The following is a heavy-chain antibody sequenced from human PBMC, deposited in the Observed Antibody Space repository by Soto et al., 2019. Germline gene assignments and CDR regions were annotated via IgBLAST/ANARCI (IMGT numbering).Heavy chain of an antibody. CDR1: GFTFSSYA. D-gene: IGHD1-1*01. Sequence: GGSLRLSCAASGFTFSSYAMSWVRQAPGKGLEWVSAISGSGGSTYYADSVKGRFTISRDNSKNTLYLQMNSLRAEDTAVYYCATQPGNWNGPRAHYYYYYGMDVWGQGTTVTVSS. J-gene: IGHJ6*02. CDR3: ATQPGNWNGPRAHYYYYYGMDV. CDR2: ISGSGGST. V-gene: IGHV3-23*01.